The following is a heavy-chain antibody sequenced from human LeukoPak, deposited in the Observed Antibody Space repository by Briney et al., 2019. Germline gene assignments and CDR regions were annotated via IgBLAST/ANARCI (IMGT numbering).Heavy chain of an antibody. Sequence: GGSLRLSCAASVISNSMSWVRQAPGKGLEWVSILYAGGSIYYADSVKGRFTISRDNSKNTLYLQMNSLRAEDTAVYYCAVPPPYGGTLLPLYWGQGTLVTVSS. J-gene: IGHJ4*02. V-gene: IGHV3-53*01. CDR2: LYAGGSI. CDR1: VISNS. D-gene: IGHD4-23*01. CDR3: AVPPPYGGTLLPLY.